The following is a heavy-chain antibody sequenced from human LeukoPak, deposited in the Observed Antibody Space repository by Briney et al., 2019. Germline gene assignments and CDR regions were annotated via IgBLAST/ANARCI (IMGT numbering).Heavy chain of an antibody. D-gene: IGHD3-10*01. Sequence: GGSLRLSCTAYGFTFSTYWMSWVRQAPGKGLEWLANIKQDGSEKHYVDSVKDRFTISRDNTKNLLYLQMNSLRAEDTSVYYCARDAYYGSGSPQNYWGPGTLVSVSS. V-gene: IGHV3-7*01. CDR3: ARDAYYGSGSPQNY. CDR2: IKQDGSEK. J-gene: IGHJ4*02. CDR1: GFTFSTYW.